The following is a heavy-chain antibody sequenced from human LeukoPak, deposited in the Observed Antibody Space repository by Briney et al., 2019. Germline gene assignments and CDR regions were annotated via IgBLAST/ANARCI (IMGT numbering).Heavy chain of an antibody. V-gene: IGHV1-2*02. Sequence: ASVKVSCKASGYTFTGYYMHWVRQAPGQGLEWMGWINPNSGGTNYAQKFQGRVTMTRDTSISTAYMELSRLRSDDTAVYYCARDGIVDTAMVTLYYYYYMDVWGKGTTVTVSS. CDR3: ARDGIVDTAMVTLYYYYYMDV. CDR2: INPNSGGT. J-gene: IGHJ6*03. D-gene: IGHD5-18*01. CDR1: GYTFTGYY.